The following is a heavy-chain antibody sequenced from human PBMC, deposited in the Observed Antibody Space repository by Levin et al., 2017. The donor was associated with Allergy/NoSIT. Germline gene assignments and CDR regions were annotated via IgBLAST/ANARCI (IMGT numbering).Heavy chain of an antibody. CDR1: GYTFTSYG. V-gene: IGHV1-18*01. CDR3: ARVPLGYGSPKYCSSTSCYRYGMDV. CDR2: ISAYNGNT. Sequence: ASVKVSCKASGYTFTSYGISWVRQAPGQGLEWMGWISAYNGNTNYAQKLQGRVTMTTDTSTSTAYMELRSLRSDDTAVYYCARVPLGYGSPKYCSSTSCYRYGMDVWGQGTTVTVSS. J-gene: IGHJ6*02. D-gene: IGHD2-2*02.